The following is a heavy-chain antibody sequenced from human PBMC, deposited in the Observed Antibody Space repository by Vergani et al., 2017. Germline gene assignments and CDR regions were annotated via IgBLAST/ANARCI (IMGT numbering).Heavy chain of an antibody. Sequence: QVQLVESGGGVVQPGRSLRLSCAASGFTFSSYAMHWVRQPPGKGLEWVAVISYDGSNKYYADSVKGRFTISRDNSKSTLYLQMNSLRAEDTAVYYCARYCSSGSCYSGFDYWGQGTLVTVSS. CDR3: ARYCSSGSCYSGFDY. J-gene: IGHJ4*02. D-gene: IGHD2-15*01. V-gene: IGHV3-30-3*01. CDR2: ISYDGSNK. CDR1: GFTFSSYA.